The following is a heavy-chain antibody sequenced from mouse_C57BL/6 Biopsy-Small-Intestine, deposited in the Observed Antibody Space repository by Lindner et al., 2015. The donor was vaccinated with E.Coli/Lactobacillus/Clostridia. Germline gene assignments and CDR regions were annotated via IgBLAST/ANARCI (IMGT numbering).Heavy chain of an antibody. CDR3: ARHRDYGSSYAMDY. V-gene: IGHV5-6*01. Sequence: VQLQESGGDLVKPGGSLKLSCAASGSTFSSYGMSWVRQTPDKRLEWVATISSGGSYTYYPDSVKGRFTISRDNAKNTLYLQMSSLKSEDTAMYYCARHRDYGSSYAMDYWGQGTSVTVSS. CDR2: ISSGGSYT. CDR1: GSTFSSYG. D-gene: IGHD1-1*01. J-gene: IGHJ4*01.